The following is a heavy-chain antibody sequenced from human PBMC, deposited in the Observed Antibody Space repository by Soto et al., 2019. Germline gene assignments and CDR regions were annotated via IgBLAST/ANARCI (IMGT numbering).Heavy chain of an antibody. V-gene: IGHV4-59*01. J-gene: IGHJ3*01. CDR2: IYYSGST. CDR1: GGSISSYY. D-gene: IGHD3-10*01. CDR3: ARVWGGAFDC. Sequence: QVQLQESGPGLVKPSETLSLTCTVSGGSISSYYWSWIRQPPGKGLEWIGYIYYSGSTNYNPSLTSRVTISVDTSKNQFSLKLSSVTAADTAVYYCARVWGGAFDCWGQGTMVTVSS.